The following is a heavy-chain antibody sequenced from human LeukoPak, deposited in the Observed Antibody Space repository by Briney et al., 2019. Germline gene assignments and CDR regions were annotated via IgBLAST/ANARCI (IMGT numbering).Heavy chain of an antibody. V-gene: IGHV4-59*01. CDR2: IYYSGNT. Sequence: SETLSLTCTVSGVSISSYYWSWIRQPPGKGLEWIGYIYYSGNTNYNPSLKSRVTISVDTSKNQFSLKLSSVIAADTAVYYCARLAVVGTKWFDPWGQGTLVTVSS. CDR3: ARLAVVGTKWFDP. D-gene: IGHD6-19*01. J-gene: IGHJ5*02. CDR1: GVSISSYY.